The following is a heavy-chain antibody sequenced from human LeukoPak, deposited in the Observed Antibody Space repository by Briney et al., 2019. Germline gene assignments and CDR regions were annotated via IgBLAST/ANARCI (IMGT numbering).Heavy chain of an antibody. D-gene: IGHD5-18*01. Sequence: PSETLSLTCTVSGGSISSYYWSWIRQPPGKGLEWIGFIYYSGSTNYNPSLKSRVTISVHTSKNQFSLKLSSVTAADTAVYYCARTTEGGYSYGSFYYYYMDVWGKGATVTIFS. J-gene: IGHJ6*03. V-gene: IGHV4-59*01. CDR3: ARTTEGGYSYGSFYYYYMDV. CDR2: IYYSGST. CDR1: GGSISSYY.